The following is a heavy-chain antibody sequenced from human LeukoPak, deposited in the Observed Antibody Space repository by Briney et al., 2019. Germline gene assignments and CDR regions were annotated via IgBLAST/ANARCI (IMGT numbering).Heavy chain of an antibody. CDR1: GGTFSSYA. CDR2: IIPIFGTA. CDR3: ARANGWHVGTYYFDY. D-gene: IGHD6-19*01. Sequence: SVKVSCKASGGTFSSYAISWVRQAPGQGLEWMGGIIPIFGTANYAQKFQGRVTITADKSTSTAYMELSSLRSEDTAVYYCARANGWHVGTYYFDYWGQGTLVTVSS. J-gene: IGHJ4*02. V-gene: IGHV1-69*06.